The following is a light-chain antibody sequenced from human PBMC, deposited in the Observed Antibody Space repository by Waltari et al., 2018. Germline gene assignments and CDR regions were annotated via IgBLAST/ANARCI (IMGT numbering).Light chain of an antibody. V-gene: IGLV3-9*01. J-gene: IGLJ2*01. CDR1: NIGRQN. CDR3: QVWDSSTAVV. Sequence: SYELTQPLSVSVALGQTARITCGGHNIGRQNVHWYQQKPGQAPVLVSYRDSNRPSGIPERFSGSNSGNTATLTISRAQAGDEADYYCQVWDSSTAVVFGGGTKLTVL. CDR2: RDS.